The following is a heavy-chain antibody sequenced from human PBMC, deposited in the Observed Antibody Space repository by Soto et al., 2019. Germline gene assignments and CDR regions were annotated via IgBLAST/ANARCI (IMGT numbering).Heavy chain of an antibody. J-gene: IGHJ6*02. CDR3: ARLIEPAAIPYYYYYYGMDV. Sequence: QVQLVQSGAEVKKPGSSVKVSCKASGGTFSSYAISWVRQAPGQGLEWMGGIIPIFGTANYAQKFQGRVTITADESTSTAYMELSSLRSEDTAVYYCARLIEPAAIPYYYYYYGMDVWGQGTTVTVSS. CDR1: GGTFSSYA. D-gene: IGHD2-2*01. V-gene: IGHV1-69*01. CDR2: IIPIFGTA.